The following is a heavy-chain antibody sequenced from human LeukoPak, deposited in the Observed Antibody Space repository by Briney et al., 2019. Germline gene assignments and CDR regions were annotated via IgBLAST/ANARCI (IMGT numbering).Heavy chain of an antibody. CDR3: ARGAHSSGYCDAFDI. J-gene: IGHJ3*02. D-gene: IGHD3-22*01. Sequence: PGRSLRLSCTASGFTFSTYGMVWVRQAPGKGLEWVAGISSDGNSKYYADSVKGRLTISRDNSKNTVYLEMSSLRADDTAVYYCARGAHSSGYCDAFDIWGQGTMVTVSS. CDR2: ISSDGNSK. V-gene: IGHV3-33*05. CDR1: GFTFSTYG.